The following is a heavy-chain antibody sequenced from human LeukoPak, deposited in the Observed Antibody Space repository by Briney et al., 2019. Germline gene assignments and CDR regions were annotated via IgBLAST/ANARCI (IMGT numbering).Heavy chain of an antibody. Sequence: GGSLRLSCAASGFTFSSYNMNWVRQAPGKGLEWVSSISSSSSYIYYADSVKGRFTISRDNAKNSLYLQMNSLRDEETAVYYCARGKYSGLDYWGQGTLVTVSS. J-gene: IGHJ4*02. V-gene: IGHV3-21*04. CDR2: ISSSSSYI. CDR1: GFTFSSYN. CDR3: ARGKYSGLDY. D-gene: IGHD5-12*01.